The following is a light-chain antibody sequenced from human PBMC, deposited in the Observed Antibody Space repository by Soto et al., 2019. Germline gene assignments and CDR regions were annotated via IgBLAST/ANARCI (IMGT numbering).Light chain of an antibody. J-gene: IGKJ2*01. CDR2: GAS. CDR3: QQYYTWPPYT. V-gene: IGKV3-15*01. CDR1: QSISSN. Sequence: EIVMTQSPATLSVSPGERATISCRASQSISSNLAWYQQKPGQAPRLLIYGASTRATGIPARFSGSGSGTEFPLTISSLQSEDFAVYYCQQYYTWPPYTFGQGTKLDIK.